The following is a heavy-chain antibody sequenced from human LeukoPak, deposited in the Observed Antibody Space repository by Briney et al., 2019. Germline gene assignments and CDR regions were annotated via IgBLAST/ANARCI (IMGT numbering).Heavy chain of an antibody. J-gene: IGHJ4*02. CDR3: ARGDADFDY. D-gene: IGHD5-24*01. CDR1: GFTFSSYW. Sequence: GGSLRLSCAASGFTFSSYWMSWVRKAPGKGLEWVANIKQDGSEKYYVDSVKGRFTISRANAKNSMYLQMNSLRAEDTAVYYCARGDADFDYWGQGTLVTVSS. V-gene: IGHV3-7*01. CDR2: IKQDGSEK.